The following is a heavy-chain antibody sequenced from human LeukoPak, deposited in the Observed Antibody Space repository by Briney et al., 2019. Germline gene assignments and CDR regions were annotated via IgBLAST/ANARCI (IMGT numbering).Heavy chain of an antibody. CDR3: ARDLIAGSGSLDY. CDR2: IRSDGGDT. D-gene: IGHD3-10*01. V-gene: IGHV3-74*01. J-gene: IGHJ4*02. Sequence: GGSLRLSCAHSGFSFSNYWMYWVRHAPGRGPIWVSRIRSDGGDTNYADSVKGLFTISRDNARNTVYLQMSSLRVEDTAVYYCARDLIAGSGSLDYWGRGILVTVSS. CDR1: GFSFSNYW.